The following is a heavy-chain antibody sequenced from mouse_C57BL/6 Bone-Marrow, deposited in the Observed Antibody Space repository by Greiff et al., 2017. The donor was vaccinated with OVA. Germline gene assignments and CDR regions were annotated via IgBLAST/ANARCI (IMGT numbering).Heavy chain of an antibody. CDR2: ISDGGSYT. D-gene: IGHD1-1*01. J-gene: IGHJ2*01. CDR1: GFTFSSYA. CDR3: ARDRYYGSSSPYYFDY. Sequence: EVQGVESGGGLVKPGGSLKLSCAASGFTFSSYAMSWVRQTPEKRLEWVATISDGGSYTYYPDNVKGRFTISRDNAKNNLYLQMSHLKSEDTAMYYCARDRYYGSSSPYYFDYWGQGTTLTVSS. V-gene: IGHV5-4*01.